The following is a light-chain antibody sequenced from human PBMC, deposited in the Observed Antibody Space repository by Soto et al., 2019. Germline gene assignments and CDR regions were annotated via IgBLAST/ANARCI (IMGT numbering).Light chain of an antibody. CDR2: GAS. V-gene: IGKV3-20*01. CDR1: QSLNSFY. Sequence: EIVMTQSPGTLSLSPGERATLSCRASQSLNSFYVAWYQHKPGQAPRLRIYGASNRATGIPDRFGGSGSGTDFTLTISRREPDDFALYCCQQYDKSPRTFGEGTKLEIK. J-gene: IGKJ4*02. CDR3: QQYDKSPRT.